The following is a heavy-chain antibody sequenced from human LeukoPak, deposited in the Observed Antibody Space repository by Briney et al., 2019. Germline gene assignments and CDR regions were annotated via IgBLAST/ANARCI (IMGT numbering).Heavy chain of an antibody. V-gene: IGHV5-51*01. CDR3: ARGVGSTYLDY. Sequence: GESLKISCKGSEYTFTNNWIAWVRQLPGQGLEWMGIIYPGDSDTRYSPSFQGQVTISADKSISTAYLQWNNPKASDTAMYYCARGVGSTYLDYWGLGTLVTVSS. CDR1: EYTFTNNW. CDR2: IYPGDSDT. J-gene: IGHJ4*02. D-gene: IGHD1-26*01.